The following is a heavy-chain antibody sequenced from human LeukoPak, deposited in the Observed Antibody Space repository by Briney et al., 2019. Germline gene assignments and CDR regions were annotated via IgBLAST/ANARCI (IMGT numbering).Heavy chain of an antibody. CDR3: ARAGQLAYYYMDV. V-gene: IGHV3-30*04. J-gene: IGHJ6*03. D-gene: IGHD6-6*01. CDR2: ISYDGSNK. CDR1: GFTFSSYA. Sequence: GGSLRLSCAASGFTFSSYAMHWVRQAPGKGLEWVAVISYDGSNKYYADSVKGRFTISRDNSKNTLYLQMNSLRAEDTAVYYCARAGQLAYYYMDVWGKGTTVTVSS.